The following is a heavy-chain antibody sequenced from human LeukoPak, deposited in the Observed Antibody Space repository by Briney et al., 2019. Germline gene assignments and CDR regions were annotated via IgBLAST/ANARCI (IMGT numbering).Heavy chain of an antibody. V-gene: IGHV4-59*08. D-gene: IGHD2-2*01. J-gene: IGHJ3*02. CDR2: IYYSGST. CDR3: ARMIGCSSTSCYDAFDI. Sequence: PTETLSLTCTVSGGSISSYYWSWIRQPPGKGLEWMGYIYYSGSTNYNPSLKSRVTISVDTSKNQFSLKLSSVTAADTAVYYCARMIGCSSTSCYDAFDIWGQGTMVTVSS. CDR1: GGSISSYY.